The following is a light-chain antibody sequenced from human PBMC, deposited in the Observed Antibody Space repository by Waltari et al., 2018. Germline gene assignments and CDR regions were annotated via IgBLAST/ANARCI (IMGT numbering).Light chain of an antibody. CDR2: TAS. Sequence: DIQMTQAPSSLSASVGDRVTMTCRASQSITSHLNWFQQQPGTAPKLLIHTASSLQSGVPSRFSGSGSGTHFTLTITSLQPEDFATYFCQQSYITPYTFGQGTKLDIK. J-gene: IGKJ2*01. CDR1: QSITSH. V-gene: IGKV1-39*01. CDR3: QQSYITPYT.